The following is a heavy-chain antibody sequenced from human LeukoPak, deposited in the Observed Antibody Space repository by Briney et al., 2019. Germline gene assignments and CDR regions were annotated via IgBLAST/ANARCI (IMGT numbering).Heavy chain of an antibody. CDR2: INHSGST. Sequence: SETLSLTCAVYGESFRGYYWSWIRQPPGKGLEWIGEINHSGSTNYNPSLKSRVTISVDTSKNQFSLKLSSVTAADTAVYYCATTRVGATPRHFDYWGQGTLVTVSS. D-gene: IGHD1-26*01. CDR1: GESFRGYY. J-gene: IGHJ4*02. V-gene: IGHV4-34*01. CDR3: ATTRVGATPRHFDY.